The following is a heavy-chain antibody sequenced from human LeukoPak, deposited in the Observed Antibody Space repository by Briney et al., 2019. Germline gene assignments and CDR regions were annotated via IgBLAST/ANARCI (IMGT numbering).Heavy chain of an antibody. Sequence: ASETVSCKPSVYTFTSYHLHWVRQAPAQGLEWLGIVHPPGCNTTYAKQFQGRVTMTRDTSPITAYTELSSLRSEDTAVYYCAIDVVPGLDHWGEGTLVTVSS. V-gene: IGHV1-46*01. CDR1: VYTFTSYH. J-gene: IGHJ4*02. CDR3: AIDVVPGLDH. CDR2: VHPPGCNT. D-gene: IGHD2-21*01.